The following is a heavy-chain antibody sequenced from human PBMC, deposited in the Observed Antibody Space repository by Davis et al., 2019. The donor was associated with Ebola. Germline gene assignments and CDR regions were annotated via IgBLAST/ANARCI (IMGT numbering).Heavy chain of an antibody. J-gene: IGHJ5*02. V-gene: IGHV1-2*02. CDR1: GYTFTGYY. CDR3: ARKGPTTVTRYNWFDP. D-gene: IGHD4-17*01. Sequence: ASVKVSCKASGYTFTGYYMHWVRQAPGQGLEWMGWINPNSGGTNYAQKFQGRVTMTRDTSISTADMELSRLGSDDTAVYYCARKGPTTVTRYNWFDPWGQGTLVTVSS. CDR2: INPNSGGT.